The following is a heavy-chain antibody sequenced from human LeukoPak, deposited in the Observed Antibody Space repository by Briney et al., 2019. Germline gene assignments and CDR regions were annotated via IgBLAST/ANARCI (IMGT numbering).Heavy chain of an antibody. J-gene: IGHJ4*02. CDR2: ISGSGAST. V-gene: IGHV3-23*01. D-gene: IGHD2-15*01. Sequence: GGSLRLSCAASGFTFSSYAMSWVRHAPGKGLEWDSAISGSGASTYYADSVKGRFTISRDNSKNTLYLQVNSLRAQDTAVYYCAKDLPEGGGSCIFDYWGQGTLVTVSS. CDR3: AKDLPEGGGSCIFDY. CDR1: GFTFSSYA.